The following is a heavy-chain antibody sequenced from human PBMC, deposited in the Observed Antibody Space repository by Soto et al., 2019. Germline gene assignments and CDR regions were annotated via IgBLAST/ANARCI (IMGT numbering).Heavy chain of an antibody. V-gene: IGHV1-18*01. CDR2: INTYNGNT. J-gene: IGHJ6*02. CDR3: AMVDVYVTPSPQDV. Sequence: QVQLVQSGAEVKNPGASVKVSCKASGYTFTRYGIGWARQAPGQGREWMGWINTYNGNTNYAQNVQGRVTLTTHTATSPACMELRSLRSNDTAIYYCAMVDVYVTPSPQDVWGQGTTVIVSS. CDR1: GYTFTRYG. D-gene: IGHD3-16*01.